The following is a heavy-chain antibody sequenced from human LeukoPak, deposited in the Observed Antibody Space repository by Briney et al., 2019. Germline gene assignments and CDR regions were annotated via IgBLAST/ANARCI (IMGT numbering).Heavy chain of an antibody. V-gene: IGHV1-2*02. J-gene: IGHJ6*02. D-gene: IGHD3-22*01. CDR3: ARDGYYYDSRGYYYYYYGMDV. Sequence: GASVKVSCKASGYTFTSYYMHWVRQAPGQGLEWMGWINPNSGGTNYAQKLQGRVTMTRDTSISTAYMELSRLRSDDTAVYYCARDGYYYDSRGYYYYYYGMDVWGQGTTVTVSS. CDR1: GYTFTSYY. CDR2: INPNSGGT.